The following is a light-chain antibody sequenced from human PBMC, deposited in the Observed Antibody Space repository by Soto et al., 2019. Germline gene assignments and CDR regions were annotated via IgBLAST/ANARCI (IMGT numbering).Light chain of an antibody. CDR2: EVT. CDR1: SSDVGGYDY. Sequence: QSVLTQPPSASGSPGQSVTISCTGTSSDVGGYDYVSWYQHHPGKAPKLMIYEVTIRPSGVSDRFSGSKSGNTASLTVSGLQAEDEADYYCSSYTGGNPSYVFGTGTK. V-gene: IGLV2-8*01. CDR3: SSYTGGNPSYV. J-gene: IGLJ1*01.